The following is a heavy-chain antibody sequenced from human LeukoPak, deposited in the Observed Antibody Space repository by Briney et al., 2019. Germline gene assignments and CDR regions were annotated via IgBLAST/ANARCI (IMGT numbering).Heavy chain of an antibody. Sequence: SQTLSLTCTVSGGSISSGGYYWSWIRQHPGKGLEWIGYIYYSGSTYYNPSLKSRVTISVDTSKNQFSLKLSSVTAADTAVYYCARFDYDSSGSTNYFDYWGQGTLVTVSS. V-gene: IGHV4-31*03. CDR3: ARFDYDSSGSTNYFDY. D-gene: IGHD3-22*01. J-gene: IGHJ4*02. CDR1: GGSISSGGYY. CDR2: IYYSGST.